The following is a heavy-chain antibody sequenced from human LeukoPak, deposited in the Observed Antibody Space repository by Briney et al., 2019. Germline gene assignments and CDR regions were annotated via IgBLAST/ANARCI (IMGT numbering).Heavy chain of an antibody. D-gene: IGHD3-22*01. J-gene: IGHJ4*02. CDR1: GFIFSGYD. CDR2: ISSSGDTV. Sequence: GGSLRLSCAASGFIFSGYDMNWVRLAPGKGLEYISSISSSGDTVYYGDSFKGRFTISRDNARSSLYLQMNSLRAEDTAVYYCARPYDSSVYFSLGYWGQGTLVTVSS. CDR3: ARPYDSSVYFSLGY. V-gene: IGHV3-48*03.